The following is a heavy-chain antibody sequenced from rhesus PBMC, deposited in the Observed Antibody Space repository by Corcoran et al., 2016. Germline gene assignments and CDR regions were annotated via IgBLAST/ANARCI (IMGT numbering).Heavy chain of an antibody. Sequence: EVQLVESGGGLAKPGGSLRLSCAASGFSFSDYYMYWVRQAPGKGLGWVSGISYTGGSTSEADSGRGRLTISRENAKNTLYLQMDSLRAEDTAVYYCAREGYSSSLANDYWGQGVLVTVSS. CDR3: AREGYSSSLANDY. J-gene: IGHJ4*01. D-gene: IGHD6-43*01. CDR2: ISYTGGST. V-gene: IGHV3S18*01. CDR1: GFSFSDYY.